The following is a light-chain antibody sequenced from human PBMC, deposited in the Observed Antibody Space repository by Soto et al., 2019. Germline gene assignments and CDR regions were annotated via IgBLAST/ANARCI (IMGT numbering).Light chain of an antibody. V-gene: IGKV3-11*01. CDR2: DAS. CDR3: QQRSTWPLT. Sequence: EIVLTQSPATLSLSPGERATLSCRASQSISSHLAWYQQKPGQTPRLLMYDASNRATAVPARFSGSGAGTDFTLTISSLEPEDRAVYYCQQRSTWPLTFGGGTKVEIK. J-gene: IGKJ4*01. CDR1: QSISSH.